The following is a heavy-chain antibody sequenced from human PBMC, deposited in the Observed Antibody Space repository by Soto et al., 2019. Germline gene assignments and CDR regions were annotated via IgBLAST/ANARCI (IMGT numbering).Heavy chain of an antibody. Sequence: TLSLTCTVSGGSITTGGYYWSWIRQLPGKGLEWIGHRYYSESTYYNPSLKSRVSISLDTSKNQFSLKLSFVTAADTAMYYCARTMCIVGSCYSWSLDYWGQGTPVTVSS. CDR1: GGSITTGGYY. D-gene: IGHD2-15*01. J-gene: IGHJ4*02. CDR2: RYYSEST. CDR3: ARTMCIVGSCYSWSLDY. V-gene: IGHV4-31*03.